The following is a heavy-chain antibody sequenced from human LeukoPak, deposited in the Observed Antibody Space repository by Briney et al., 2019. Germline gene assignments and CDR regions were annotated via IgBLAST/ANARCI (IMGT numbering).Heavy chain of an antibody. CDR1: GFTFSSYS. J-gene: IGHJ4*02. V-gene: IGHV3-21*01. CDR2: ISSSSSYI. D-gene: IGHD5-12*01. CDR3: ASFRYSGYDIDY. Sequence: PGGSMRLSCAASGFTFSSYSMNWVRQAPGKGLEWVSSISSSSSYIYYADSVKGRFTISRDNAKNSLYLQMNSLRAEDTAVYYCASFRYSGYDIDYWGQGTLVTVSS.